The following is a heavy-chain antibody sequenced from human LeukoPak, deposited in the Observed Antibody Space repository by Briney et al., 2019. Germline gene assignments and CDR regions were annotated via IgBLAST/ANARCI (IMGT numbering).Heavy chain of an antibody. CDR2: ISYDGSNK. D-gene: IGHD3-16*01. CDR3: ARGGPTGAVDD. J-gene: IGHJ4*02. V-gene: IGHV3-30-3*01. Sequence: GRSLRLSCAASGFTFSSYAMHWVRQAPGKGLEWVAVISYDGSNKYYADSVKGRFTISRDNSKNTLYLQMNSLRAEDTAVYYCARGGPTGAVDDWGQGTLVTVSS. CDR1: GFTFSSYA.